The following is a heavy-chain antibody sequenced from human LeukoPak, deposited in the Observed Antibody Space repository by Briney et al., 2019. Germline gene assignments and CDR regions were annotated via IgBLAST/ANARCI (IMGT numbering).Heavy chain of an antibody. Sequence: GESLKISCKGSGYSFTSYWIGWVRQMPGKGLEWMGIIYPDDSDTRYSPSFQGQVTISADKSISTAYLQWSSLKASDTAMYYCARHTYYYGSGSYSPTDYWGQGTLVTVSS. V-gene: IGHV5-51*01. CDR2: IYPDDSDT. CDR1: GYSFTSYW. CDR3: ARHTYYYGSGSYSPTDY. D-gene: IGHD3-10*01. J-gene: IGHJ4*02.